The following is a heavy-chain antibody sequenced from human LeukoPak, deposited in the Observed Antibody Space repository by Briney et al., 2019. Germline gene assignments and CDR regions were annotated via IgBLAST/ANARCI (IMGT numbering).Heavy chain of an antibody. V-gene: IGHV3-66*01. CDR1: GFTVSSNY. CDR2: IYSGDTT. J-gene: IGHJ4*02. Sequence: PGGSLRLSCAVSGFTVSSNYMSWVRQAPGKGLEWVSVIYSGDTTHYTDSVKGRFTISRDNSKNTLYLQMNSLRAEDTAAYYCARKTDSGGQGDYWGPGTLVTVSS. D-gene: IGHD3-22*01. CDR3: ARKTDSGGQGDY.